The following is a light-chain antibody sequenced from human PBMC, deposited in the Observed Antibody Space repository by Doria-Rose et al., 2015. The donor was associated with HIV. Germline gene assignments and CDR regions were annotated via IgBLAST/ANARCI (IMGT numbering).Light chain of an antibody. V-gene: IGKV3-20*01. CDR2: DGS. CDR1: QSFSSTY. J-gene: IGKJ1*01. CDR3: HQCGTSWT. Sequence: TQSPGTLSLSPGERATLSCRASQSFSSTYLAWYQQKPGQAPSLLIYDGSTRATDIPDRFSASGSGTDSTLTINRLEPEDFALYYCHQCGTSWTFGQGTKVEI.